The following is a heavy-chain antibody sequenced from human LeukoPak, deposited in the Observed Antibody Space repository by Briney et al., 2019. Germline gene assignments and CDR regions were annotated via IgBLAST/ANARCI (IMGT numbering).Heavy chain of an antibody. V-gene: IGHV3-23*01. Sequence: GGSLRLSCAASGFTFSSYAMSWVRQVPGKGLEWVSTNSNSGGSTHYADSAKGRFTVTRDNSKNTVYLQMNSLRAEETAVYFCAKGGEAYGDSRFDYCGQGTLVTVSS. CDR3: AKGGEAYGDSRFDY. D-gene: IGHD4-17*01. CDR1: GFTFSSYA. J-gene: IGHJ4*02. CDR2: NSNSGGST.